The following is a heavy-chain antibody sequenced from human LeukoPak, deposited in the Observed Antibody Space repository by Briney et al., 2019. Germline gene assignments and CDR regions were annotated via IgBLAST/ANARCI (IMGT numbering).Heavy chain of an antibody. D-gene: IGHD3-3*01. V-gene: IGHV1-8*03. CDR2: MNPNNDNT. CDR3: AATMKIHGDFWSGYPNFDY. Sequence: ASVKVSCKASGYTFTNYVINWVRQATGQGLEWLGWMNPNNDNTGYAQKFQGRVTITRNTSISTAYMDLNSLRSEDTAVYYCAATMKIHGDFWSGYPNFDYWGQGTLVTVSS. J-gene: IGHJ4*02. CDR1: GYTFTNYV.